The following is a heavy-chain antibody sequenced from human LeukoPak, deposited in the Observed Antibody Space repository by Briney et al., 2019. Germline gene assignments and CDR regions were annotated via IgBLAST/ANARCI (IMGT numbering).Heavy chain of an antibody. V-gene: IGHV1-3*01. J-gene: IGHJ5*02. CDR2: INAGNGNT. D-gene: IGHD5-12*01. CDR3: ASLRYSGYDDRRNNWFDP. CDR1: GYTFTSYA. Sequence: GASVKVSCKASGYTFTSYAMHWVGQAPGQRLEWMGWINAGNGNTKYSQKFQGRVTITRDTSASTAYMELSSLRSEDTAVYYRASLRYSGYDDRRNNWFDPWGQGTLVTVSS.